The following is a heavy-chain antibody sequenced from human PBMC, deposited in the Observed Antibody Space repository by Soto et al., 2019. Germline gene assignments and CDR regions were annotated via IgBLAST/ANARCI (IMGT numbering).Heavy chain of an antibody. Sequence: TLSLTCAVYGGSFSGYYWSWIRQPPGKGLEWIGEINHSGSTNYNPSLKSRVTISVDTSKNQFSLKLSSVTAADTAVYYCARLRYYYGSGSSIPWGQGTLVTVSS. D-gene: IGHD3-10*01. CDR3: ARLRYYYGSGSSIP. CDR1: GGSFSGYY. V-gene: IGHV4-34*01. CDR2: INHSGST. J-gene: IGHJ5*02.